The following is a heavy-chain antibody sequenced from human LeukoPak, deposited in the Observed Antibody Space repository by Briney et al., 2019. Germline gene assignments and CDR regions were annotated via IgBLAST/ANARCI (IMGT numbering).Heavy chain of an antibody. CDR3: ARENPYVS. J-gene: IGHJ5*02. V-gene: IGHV3-30*03. Sequence: PGRSLRLSCAASGFTFSNYGMHWVRQAPGKGLECVAIISYDGSNKYYADSVKGRFTISRDNAKSSLYLEMNSLRVDDTGVYYCARENPYVSWGQGILVTVSS. CDR1: GFTFSNYG. CDR2: ISYDGSNK. D-gene: IGHD1-14*01.